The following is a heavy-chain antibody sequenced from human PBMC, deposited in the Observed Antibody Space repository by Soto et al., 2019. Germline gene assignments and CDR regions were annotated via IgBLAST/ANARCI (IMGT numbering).Heavy chain of an antibody. CDR3: ARRNSGRWFDP. V-gene: IGHV4-31*03. CDR2: IYYSGST. CDR1: GGSISSGGYY. D-gene: IGHD3-10*01. Sequence: PSETLSLTCTVSGGSISSGGYYWSWIRQHPGKGLEWIGYIYYSGSTYCNPSLKSRVTISVDTSKNQFSLKLSSVTAADTAVYYCARRNSGRWFDPWGQGTLVTVSS. J-gene: IGHJ5*02.